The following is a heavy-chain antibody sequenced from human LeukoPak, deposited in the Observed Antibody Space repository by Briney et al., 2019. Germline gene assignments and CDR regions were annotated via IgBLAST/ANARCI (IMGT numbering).Heavy chain of an antibody. J-gene: IGHJ4*02. Sequence: PGGSLRLSCAASGFTFSSYWMHWVRQGPGKGLEWVAYIAHHGNNKYYADSVKGRFTISRDNSKGSLYLQMNSLRADDTAVYYCAKDGSWSCTDWGQGTLVRVSS. V-gene: IGHV3-30*02. D-gene: IGHD2-8*02. CDR3: AKDGSWSCTD. CDR2: IAHHGNNK. CDR1: GFTFSSYW.